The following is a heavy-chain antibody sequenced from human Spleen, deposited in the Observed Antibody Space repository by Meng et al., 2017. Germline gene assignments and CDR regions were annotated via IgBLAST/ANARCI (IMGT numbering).Heavy chain of an antibody. CDR3: ARETYYYGMDV. CDR1: GFTFDDDD. J-gene: IGHJ6*02. Sequence: GESLKISCTASGFTFDDDDMSWVRQAPGKGLEWVSSISSSSTYIYYADSLKGRFTISRDNAKNSLYLEMNSLRVEDTALYYCARETYYYGMDVWGQGTMVTVSS. V-gene: IGHV3-21*01. CDR2: ISSSSTYI.